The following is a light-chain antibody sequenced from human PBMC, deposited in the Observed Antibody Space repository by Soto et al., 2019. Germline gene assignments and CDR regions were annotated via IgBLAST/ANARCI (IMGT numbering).Light chain of an antibody. V-gene: IGKV1-5*03. J-gene: IGKJ2*01. CDR3: QQHNSYPRT. CDR1: QSISSW. CDR2: NAS. Sequence: DIQMTQSPSTLSASVGDRVTITCRASQSISSWLAWYQQKPGKAPKLLIYNASSLESGVPSRFSGSGSGTGFTLTISSLQPDDFATYYCQQHNSYPRTFGQGTKLEIK.